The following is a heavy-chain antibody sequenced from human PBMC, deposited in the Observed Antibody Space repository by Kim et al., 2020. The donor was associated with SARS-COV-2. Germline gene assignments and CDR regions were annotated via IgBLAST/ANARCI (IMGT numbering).Heavy chain of an antibody. CDR2: INTNTGGT. CDR1: QYTFVDYH. V-gene: IGHV1-2*02. J-gene: IGHJ6*02. Sequence: ASVKVSCKASQYTFVDYHIHWVRQAPGQGLEWMGWINTNTGGTLYAQTFQGRVTMTRDTATSTAYLDLSTLRSDDTAIYYCARDFYGLDVWGQGTTVTVSS. CDR3: ARDFYGLDV.